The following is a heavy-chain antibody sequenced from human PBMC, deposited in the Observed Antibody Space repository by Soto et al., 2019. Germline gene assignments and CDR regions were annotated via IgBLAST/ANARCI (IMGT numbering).Heavy chain of an antibody. CDR2: FDPEDGET. CDR1: GDTLTELS. V-gene: IGHV1-24*01. J-gene: IGHJ4*02. CDR3: ATFPPDCSSTSCRFDY. D-gene: IGHD2-2*01. Sequence: ASGGVCVKVSGDTLTELSMHWVRQAPGKRLEWMGGFDPEDGETIYAQKFQGRVNMTDDTSKDTAYMELSRLRSEDTAVYYCATFPPDCSSTSCRFDYWGQGTLVTVSS.